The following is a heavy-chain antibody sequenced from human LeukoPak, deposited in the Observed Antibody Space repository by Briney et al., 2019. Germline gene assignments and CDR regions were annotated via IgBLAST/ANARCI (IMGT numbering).Heavy chain of an antibody. CDR1: GFTFSSYF. D-gene: IGHD2-21*01. V-gene: IGHV3-30-3*01. Sequence: GGTLSLSCAASGFTFSSYFMHWVRQAPGKGLEWLADIASDGSHTFYAESVKGRFTISRDNSKNTLYLQMNSLRAEDTAVYFCARERQDTILHSGAFDIWGQGTMVTVSS. CDR2: IASDGSHT. CDR3: ARERQDTILHSGAFDI. J-gene: IGHJ3*02.